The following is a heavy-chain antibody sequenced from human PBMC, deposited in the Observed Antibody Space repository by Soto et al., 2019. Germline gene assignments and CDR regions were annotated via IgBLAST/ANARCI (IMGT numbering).Heavy chain of an antibody. CDR2: IYNNGGS. Sequence: QVLLQESGPGLVKPSQTLSLTCTVSGASVTSGDYNWSCIRQPPGKGLEWIGYIYNNGGSYYNPSLKGRLTISIDTSKNHFSLKLKSVTAADTAIYYCVGTGTTDDYWGRGTLVTVSS. D-gene: IGHD4-17*01. CDR1: GASVTSGDYN. J-gene: IGHJ4*02. CDR3: VGTGTTDDY. V-gene: IGHV4-30-4*01.